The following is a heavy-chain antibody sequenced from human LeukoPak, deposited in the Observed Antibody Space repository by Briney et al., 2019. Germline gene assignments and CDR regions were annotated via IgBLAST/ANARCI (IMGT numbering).Heavy chain of an antibody. V-gene: IGHV3-43*01. D-gene: IGHD3-16*01. J-gene: IGHJ4*02. Sequence: PGGSLSLSCAASGFTFDDYTMHWVRQAPGKGLEWVSLISWDGGSTYYADSVKGRFTISRDNSKNSLYLQMNSLRTEDTALYYCAKDGLGPFDYWGQGTLVTVSS. CDR3: AKDGLGPFDY. CDR2: ISWDGGST. CDR1: GFTFDDYT.